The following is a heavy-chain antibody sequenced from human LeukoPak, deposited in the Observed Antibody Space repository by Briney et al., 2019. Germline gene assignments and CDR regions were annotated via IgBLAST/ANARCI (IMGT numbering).Heavy chain of an antibody. D-gene: IGHD3-22*01. V-gene: IGHV3-30*18. CDR3: AKRTMIADFDY. CDR1: GFTFSSYA. J-gene: IGHJ4*02. Sequence: GRSLRLSCAASGFTFSSYAMHWVRQAPGKGLEWVAVISYDGSNKYYADSVKGRFTISRDNSKNTLYLQMNSLRAEDTAVYYCAKRTMIADFDYWGQGTLVTVSS. CDR2: ISYDGSNK.